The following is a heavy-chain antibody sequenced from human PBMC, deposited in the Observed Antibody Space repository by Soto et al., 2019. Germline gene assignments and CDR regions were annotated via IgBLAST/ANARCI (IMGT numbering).Heavy chain of an antibody. Sequence: PGGSLRLSCAASGLTFSSYWMSWVRQAPGKGLEWVANIKQDGSEKYYVDSVKGRFTISRDNAKNSLYLQMNSLRAEDTAVYYCARGEWGYCSSTSCYPAYYGMDVWGQGTTVTVSS. CDR1: GLTFSSYW. CDR3: ARGEWGYCSSTSCYPAYYGMDV. V-gene: IGHV3-7*03. D-gene: IGHD2-2*01. CDR2: IKQDGSEK. J-gene: IGHJ6*02.